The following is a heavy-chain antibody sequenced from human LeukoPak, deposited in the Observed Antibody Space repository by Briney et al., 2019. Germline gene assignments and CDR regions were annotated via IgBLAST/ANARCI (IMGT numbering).Heavy chain of an antibody. J-gene: IGHJ6*02. CDR3: ARVRIAAAGYYYYYGMDV. Sequence: ASVKVSCKASGYTFTSHDINWVRQATGQGLEWMGWMSPNSGDTGYAQKFQGRVTMTSDSSISTAYTELSGLRSEDTAVYYCARVRIAAAGYYYYYGMDVWGQGTTVTVSS. D-gene: IGHD6-13*01. CDR2: MSPNSGDT. CDR1: GYTFTSHD. V-gene: IGHV1-8*01.